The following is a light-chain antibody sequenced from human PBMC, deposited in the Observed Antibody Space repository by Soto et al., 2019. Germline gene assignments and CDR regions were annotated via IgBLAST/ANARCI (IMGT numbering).Light chain of an antibody. J-gene: IGKJ1*01. CDR1: QSVSNNY. CDR3: QQYGYLGT. Sequence: IVLTQSPGTLSLSPGERATLSCRASQSVSNNYLAWYQQKPGPPPRLLLYGASNRATGLPDRFSGSGSGTNFPLTISRLEPEDFAVYYCQQYGYLGTFGQGTKVDIK. V-gene: IGKV3-20*01. CDR2: GAS.